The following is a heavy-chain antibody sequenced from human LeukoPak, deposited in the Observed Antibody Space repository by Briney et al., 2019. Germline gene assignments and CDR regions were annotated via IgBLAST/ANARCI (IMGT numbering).Heavy chain of an antibody. Sequence: ASVKVSCKVSGYTLTELSMHWVRQAPGKGPEWMGGFDPEDGETIYAQKFQGRVTMTEDTSTDTAYMELSSLRSEDTAVYYCATRGYSSSWYVYWGQGTLVTVFS. V-gene: IGHV1-24*01. CDR3: ATRGYSSSWYVY. CDR2: FDPEDGET. CDR1: GYTLTELS. J-gene: IGHJ4*02. D-gene: IGHD6-13*01.